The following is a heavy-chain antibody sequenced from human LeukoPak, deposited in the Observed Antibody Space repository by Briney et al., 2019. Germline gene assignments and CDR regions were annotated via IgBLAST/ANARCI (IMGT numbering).Heavy chain of an antibody. CDR1: GGTFSSYA. Sequence: SVKVSCKASGGTFSSYAISWVRQAPGQGLEWMGRIIPILGIANYAQKFQGRVTITADKSTSTAYMELSSLRSEDTAVYYCARVPIYYYGSGSRNHFDYWGQGTLVTVSS. D-gene: IGHD3-10*01. J-gene: IGHJ4*02. CDR2: IIPILGIA. V-gene: IGHV1-69*04. CDR3: ARVPIYYYGSGSRNHFDY.